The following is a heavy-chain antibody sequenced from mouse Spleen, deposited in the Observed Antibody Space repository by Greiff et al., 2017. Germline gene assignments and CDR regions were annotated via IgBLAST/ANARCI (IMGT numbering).Heavy chain of an antibody. CDR1: GFTFSDYG. CDR3: ARDDGYYLGYVDV. J-gene: IGHJ1*01. D-gene: IGHD2-3*01. V-gene: IGHV5-17*01. CDR2: ISSGSSTI. Sequence: EVKLMESGGGLVKPGGSLKLSCAASGFTFSDYGMHWVRQAPEKGLEWVAYISSGSSTIYYADTVKGRFTISRDNAKNTLFLQMTSLRSEDTAMYYCARDDGYYLGYVDVWGAGTTVTVSS.